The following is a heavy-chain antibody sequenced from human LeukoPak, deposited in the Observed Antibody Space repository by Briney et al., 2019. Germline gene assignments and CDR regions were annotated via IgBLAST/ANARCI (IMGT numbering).Heavy chain of an antibody. V-gene: IGHV4-34*01. CDR1: GGSFSGYY. D-gene: IGHD2-21*02. CDR2: INHSGST. Sequence: SETLSLTCAVYGGSFSGYYWSWIRQPPWKGLEWIGEINHSGSTNYNPSLKSRVTISVDTSKNQFSLKLSSVSAADTAVYYCAGSIVVVTARSNWFDPWGQGTLVTVSS. CDR3: AGSIVVVTARSNWFDP. J-gene: IGHJ5*02.